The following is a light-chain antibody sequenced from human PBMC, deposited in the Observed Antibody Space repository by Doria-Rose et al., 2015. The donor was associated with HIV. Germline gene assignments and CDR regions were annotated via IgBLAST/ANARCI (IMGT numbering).Light chain of an antibody. CDR2: DGS. V-gene: IGKV3-20*01. Sequence: EIALTQSPGTLSLSPGERATLSCRASQSFSSIYLAWYQQKPGQTPSLLIYDGSTRATGIPDRFSASGSGTDFTLTINRLEPEDFALYYCHQYGTSWTFGQGTKVEI. CDR3: HQYGTSWT. CDR1: QSFSSIY. J-gene: IGKJ1*01.